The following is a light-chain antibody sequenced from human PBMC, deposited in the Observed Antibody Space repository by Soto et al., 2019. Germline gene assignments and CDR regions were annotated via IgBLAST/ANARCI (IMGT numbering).Light chain of an antibody. CDR2: RTN. CDR1: TGAVTSDYY. Sequence: HTVVTQEPSLTVSPGGTVTLTCALTTGAVTSDYYPNWFQRKPGQALRTLIYRTNNKHSWTPARFSGSLLGGKAALTLSGVQPEDEADYYCVLLCSGEWVFGGGTKLTVL. CDR3: VLLCSGEWV. V-gene: IGLV7-43*01. J-gene: IGLJ3*02.